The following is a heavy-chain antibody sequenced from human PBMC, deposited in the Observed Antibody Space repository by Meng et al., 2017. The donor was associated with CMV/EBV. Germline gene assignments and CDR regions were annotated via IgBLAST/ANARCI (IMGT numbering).Heavy chain of an antibody. CDR3: ARTYYYGSG. CDR1: GGFISSSSHY. Sequence: SETLSLTCSLSGGFISSSSHYWGWIRQPPGKGLEWIGSIFYSGSTYYNPSLQSRVTISADTSRNRFSLKMTSVTAEDTAVYYCARTYYYGSGRGQGTLVTVSS. D-gene: IGHD3-10*01. CDR2: IFYSGST. V-gene: IGHV4-39*07. J-gene: IGHJ4*02.